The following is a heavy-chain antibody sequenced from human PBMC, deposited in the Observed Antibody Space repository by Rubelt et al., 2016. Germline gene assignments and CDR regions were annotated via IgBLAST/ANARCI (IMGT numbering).Heavy chain of an antibody. CDR1: GFTFSSYA. CDR3: ARAYTSLVVVPDDYYYGMDV. J-gene: IGHJ6*02. Sequence: RSLRLSCAASGFTFSSYAMHRVRQAPGKGLEWVAVISYDGSNKYYADSVKGRFTISRDNSKNTLYLQMNSLRAEDTAVYYCARAYTSLVVVPDDYYYGMDVWGQGTTVTVSS. V-gene: IGHV3-30*04. D-gene: IGHD2-2*01. CDR2: ISYDGSNK.